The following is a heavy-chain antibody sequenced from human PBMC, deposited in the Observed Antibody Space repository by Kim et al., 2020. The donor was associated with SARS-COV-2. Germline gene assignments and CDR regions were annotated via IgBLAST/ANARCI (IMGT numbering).Heavy chain of an antibody. Sequence: SETLSLTCTVSGGSISSGSYYWSWIRQPAGKGLEWIGRIYTSGSTNYNPSLKSRVTISVDTSKNQFSLKLSSVTAADTAVYYCARDGYNWYYFDYWGQGTLVTVSS. D-gene: IGHD5-12*01. V-gene: IGHV4-61*02. CDR3: ARDGYNWYYFDY. CDR2: IYTSGST. CDR1: GGSISSGSYY. J-gene: IGHJ4*02.